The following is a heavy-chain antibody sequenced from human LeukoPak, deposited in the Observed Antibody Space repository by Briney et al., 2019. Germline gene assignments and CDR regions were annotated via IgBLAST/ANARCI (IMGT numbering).Heavy chain of an antibody. CDR2: IRYDGSNK. J-gene: IGHJ4*02. Sequence: GGSLRLSCAASGFTFSSYGMHWVRQAPGKGLEWVAFIRYDGSNKYYADSVKDRFTISRDNSKNTLYLQMNSLRAEDTAVYYCAKDESSGSDFDYWGQGTLVTVSS. D-gene: IGHD6-19*01. V-gene: IGHV3-30*02. CDR3: AKDESSGSDFDY. CDR1: GFTFSSYG.